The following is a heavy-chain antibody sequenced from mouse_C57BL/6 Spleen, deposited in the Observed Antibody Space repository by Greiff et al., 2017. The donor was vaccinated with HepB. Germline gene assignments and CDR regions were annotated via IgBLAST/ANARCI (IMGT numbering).Heavy chain of an antibody. J-gene: IGHJ2*01. V-gene: IGHV1-26*01. CDR2: INPNNGGT. CDR3: ETWALDY. CDR1: GYTFTDYN. Sequence: EVQLQQSGPELVKPGASVKISCKASGYTFTDYNMNWVKQSHGKSLEWIGDINPNNGGTSYNQKFKGKATLTVDKSSSTAYMELRSLTYEDSAHYYCETWALDYWGQGTTLTVSS.